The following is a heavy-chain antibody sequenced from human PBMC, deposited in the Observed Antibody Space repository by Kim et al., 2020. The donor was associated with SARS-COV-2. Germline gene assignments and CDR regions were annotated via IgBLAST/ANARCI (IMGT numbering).Heavy chain of an antibody. CDR3: ARETGVTAVLDAFDF. D-gene: IGHD6-13*01. J-gene: IGHJ3*01. CDR2: TYYRSKWYN. CDR1: GDSVSSNTAA. Sequence: SQTLSLTCAISGDSVSSNTAAWNWIRQSPSRGLEWLGRTYYRSKWYNDFAVSVKTRITINPDTSKNQFSLQLNSVTPEDTAVYYCARETGVTAVLDAFDFWGQGTVVTVSS. V-gene: IGHV6-1*01.